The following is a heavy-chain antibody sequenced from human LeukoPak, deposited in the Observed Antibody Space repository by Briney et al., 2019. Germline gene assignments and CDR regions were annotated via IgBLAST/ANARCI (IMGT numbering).Heavy chain of an antibody. V-gene: IGHV1-46*01. D-gene: IGHD2-2*01. CDR3: ARDSNSRIWILGDFDP. CDR2: INPSGGST. J-gene: IGHJ5*02. Sequence: ASVKVSCKASGYTFTSYYMHWVRQAPGQGLEWMGIINPSGGSTSYAQKFQGRVTMTRDTSTSTVYMELSSLRSEDTAVYYCARDSNSRIWILGDFDPWGQGTLVTVSS. CDR1: GYTFTSYY.